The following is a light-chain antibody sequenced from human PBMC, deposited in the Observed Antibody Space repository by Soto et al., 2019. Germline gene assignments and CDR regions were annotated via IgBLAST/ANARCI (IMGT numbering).Light chain of an antibody. CDR1: QSISSY. CDR3: QQSYSTPPT. CDR2: TAS. V-gene: IGKV1-39*01. J-gene: IGKJ2*01. Sequence: DLQMTQSPSSLSASVGDRVTITCRASQSISSYLNWYQQKPGKAPKLLIYTASSLQSGVPSRFSGSESGTDFTLTISSLQPEDFATYYCQQSYSTPPTFGQGTKLEIK.